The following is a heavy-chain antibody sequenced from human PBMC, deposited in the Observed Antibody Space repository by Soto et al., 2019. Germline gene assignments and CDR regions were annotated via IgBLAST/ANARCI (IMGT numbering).Heavy chain of an antibody. CDR3: AKGLLAIVGTTLPRDAFNI. D-gene: IGHD1-26*01. V-gene: IGHV3-30*18. CDR2: ISHDGSYK. Sequence: WGSLRRSWSASVFSFTTYVMRWFRQAPGNWLEWVAVISHDGSYKYYGDAVKGRFTISRDTSKTAVYLEMNSLRPEDTAVYYCAKGLLAIVGTTLPRDAFNIWGQGTMVTVSS. J-gene: IGHJ3*02. CDR1: VFSFTTYV.